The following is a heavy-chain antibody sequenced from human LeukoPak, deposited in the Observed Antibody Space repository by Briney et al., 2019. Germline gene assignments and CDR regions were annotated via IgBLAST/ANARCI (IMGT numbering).Heavy chain of an antibody. CDR3: ARGPSSWGAHY. J-gene: IGHJ4*02. D-gene: IGHD3-16*01. Sequence: ASVKISCKASGYTFTSYGISWVRQAPGQGLEWMGWINPNSGGTNYAQKFQGRVTMTRDTSISTAYMELSRLRSDDTAVYYCARGPSSWGAHYWGQGTLVTVSS. CDR2: INPNSGGT. V-gene: IGHV1-2*02. CDR1: GYTFTSYG.